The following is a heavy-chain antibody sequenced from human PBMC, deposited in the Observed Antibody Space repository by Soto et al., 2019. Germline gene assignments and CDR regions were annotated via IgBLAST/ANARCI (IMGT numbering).Heavy chain of an antibody. CDR2: ISAYNGNT. CDR3: ARIVTPEKTLVGGKPAYSSYGRDV. Sequence: ASVKVSCKASGYTFTSYGISWVRQAPGQGLEWMGWISAYNGNTNYARKLQGRVTVTTDTSTTTAYMELRSLRSDDTAVYYCARIVTPEKTLVGGKPAYSSYGRDVGGQGTRVTVP. V-gene: IGHV1-18*01. D-gene: IGHD3-10*01. J-gene: IGHJ6*02. CDR1: GYTFTSYG.